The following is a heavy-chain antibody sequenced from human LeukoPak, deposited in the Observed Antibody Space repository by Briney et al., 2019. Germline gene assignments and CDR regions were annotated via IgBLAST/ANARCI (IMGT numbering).Heavy chain of an antibody. V-gene: IGHV3-23*01. CDR2: IGGTGGNI. CDR1: GLSFSNYG. Sequence: PGGSLRLSCAASGLSFSNYGMYWVRQAPGKGLEWVSAIGGTGGNIFYTDSVKGRFTISRDNAKNTVYMQMNSLRAEETDIYYCVRDNYSYRLDVWGQGTLVTVSS. D-gene: IGHD2-21*01. J-gene: IGHJ4*02. CDR3: VRDNYSYRLDV.